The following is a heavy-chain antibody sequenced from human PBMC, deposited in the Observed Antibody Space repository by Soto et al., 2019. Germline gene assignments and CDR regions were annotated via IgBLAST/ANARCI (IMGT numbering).Heavy chain of an antibody. Sequence: EVQLVESGGGLVQPGGSLRLSCAASGITFSYYWMSWVRQAPGKGLEWVANIKQDGSEKYYVDSVKGRFTISRDNAKTSLSLQMNSLRAEDTAVYYCATHCNGGDCYLGFDYWGQGTLVTVSS. J-gene: IGHJ4*02. CDR1: GITFSYYW. CDR2: IKQDGSEK. CDR3: ATHCNGGDCYLGFDY. V-gene: IGHV3-7*01. D-gene: IGHD2-15*01.